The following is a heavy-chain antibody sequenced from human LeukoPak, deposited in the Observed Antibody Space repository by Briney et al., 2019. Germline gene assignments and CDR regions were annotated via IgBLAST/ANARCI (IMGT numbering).Heavy chain of an antibody. Sequence: GGSLKLSCAASGFTFSGSAMHWVRQASGKGLEWVGRIRSKANSYATAYAASVKGRFTISRDDSKNTAYLQMNSLRAEDTAVYYCARGRVRTFGEVIVSRYYYMDVWGKGTTVTVSS. J-gene: IGHJ6*03. CDR3: ARGRVRTFGEVIVSRYYYMDV. V-gene: IGHV3-73*01. D-gene: IGHD3-16*02. CDR2: IRSKANSYAT. CDR1: GFTFSGSA.